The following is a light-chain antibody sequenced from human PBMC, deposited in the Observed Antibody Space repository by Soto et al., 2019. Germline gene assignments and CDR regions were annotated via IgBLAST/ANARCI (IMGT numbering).Light chain of an antibody. CDR1: ERASSN. CDR3: QQFQKWPLT. Sequence: EIVMTQSPATVSVSPGERATLSCRASERASSNLAWYQQKPGQAPRLLIYGASTRTTCIPARFSGSGSGTEFTLTISSLQSEDCAVYYGQQFQKWPLTFGGGTNVEIK. V-gene: IGKV3-15*01. CDR2: GAS. J-gene: IGKJ4*01.